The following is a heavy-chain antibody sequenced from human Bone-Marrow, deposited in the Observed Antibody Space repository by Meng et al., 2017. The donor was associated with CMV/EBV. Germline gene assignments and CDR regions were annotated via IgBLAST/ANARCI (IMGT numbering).Heavy chain of an antibody. D-gene: IGHD3-3*01. CDR1: GFTFISYW. Sequence: GESLKISCAASGFTFISYWMSGVRQAPGKGLEWVANIKQDGSEKYYVDSVKGRFTISRDNAKNSLYLQMNSLRAEDTAVYYCAREGVRFLEWLRATIYYHGMDVWDQGTTVTVSS. CDR3: AREGVRFLEWLRATIYYHGMDV. V-gene: IGHV3-7*01. J-gene: IGHJ6*02. CDR2: IKQDGSEK.